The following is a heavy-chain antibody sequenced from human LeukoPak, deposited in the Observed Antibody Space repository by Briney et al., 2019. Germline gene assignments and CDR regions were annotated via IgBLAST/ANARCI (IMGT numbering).Heavy chain of an antibody. CDR3: ARASSGRYFLFTDY. CDR2: MNQDGSEA. J-gene: IGHJ4*02. V-gene: IGHV3-7*01. Sequence: GGSLRLSCAASGFTFSSYWMGWVRQAPGMGLDWVASMNQDGSEAYYVDSVKGRFTTSRDNAKSSVYLQVSSLRADDTAVYYCARASSGRYFLFTDYWGQGTLVTVSP. D-gene: IGHD1-26*01. CDR1: GFTFSSYW.